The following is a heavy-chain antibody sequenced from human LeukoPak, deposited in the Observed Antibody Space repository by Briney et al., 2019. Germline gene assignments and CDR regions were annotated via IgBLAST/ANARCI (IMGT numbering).Heavy chain of an antibody. CDR3: ARDGYGNNYMDV. Sequence: GGSLRLSCAAPGFTFSSYSMNWVRQAPGKGLEWVSVIYSGGTTYYADSVKGRFTISRDNSKNTLSLQMNNLRVEDTAVYYCARDGYGNNYMDVWGKGTTVTVSS. V-gene: IGHV3-53*01. J-gene: IGHJ6*03. CDR1: GFTFSSYS. D-gene: IGHD1/OR15-1a*01. CDR2: IYSGGTT.